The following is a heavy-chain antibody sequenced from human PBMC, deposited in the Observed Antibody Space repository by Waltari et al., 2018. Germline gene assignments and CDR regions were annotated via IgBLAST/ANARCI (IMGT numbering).Heavy chain of an antibody. V-gene: IGHV4-39*01. CDR2: ISHRGNT. J-gene: IGHJ5*02. D-gene: IGHD6-19*01. CDR3: ARQSRTGWYAGEDA. Sequence: QVQLQESGPGLVKPSETLSLTCTVADGSLARPPYYWAWIRQPPGRGMEWIGSISHRGNTFYNPSLKSRVTILVDRSKNHFSLNLNSVTAADTAMYYCARQSRTGWYAGEDAWGQGTLVTVSS. CDR1: DGSLARPPYY.